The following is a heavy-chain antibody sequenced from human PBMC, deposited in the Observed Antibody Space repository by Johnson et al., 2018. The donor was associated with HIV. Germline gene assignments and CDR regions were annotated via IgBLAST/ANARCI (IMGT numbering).Heavy chain of an antibody. CDR1: GFTFRSYP. CDR3: ARLPSGYSRDGFNI. J-gene: IGHJ3*02. D-gene: IGHD5-18*01. Sequence: QVQLVESGGGVVHPGRSLILSCAASGFTFRSYPMNWVRQAPGKGLEWVAFVSYDESSKYYRDSVKGRFTISRDNSKNTLYLQMNSLRADDTAVYYCARLPSGYSRDGFNIWGQGTMVTVSS. CDR2: VSYDESSK. V-gene: IGHV3-30*04.